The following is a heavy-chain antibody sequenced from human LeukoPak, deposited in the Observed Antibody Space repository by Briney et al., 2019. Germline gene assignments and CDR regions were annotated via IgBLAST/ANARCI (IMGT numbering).Heavy chain of an antibody. Sequence: SETLSLTCTVSGGSIINSSYYWGWLRQPPGKGLEGIGSIYYSGITYYNPSLKSQVTISVDTSKNQFSLKLSSVTAADTAVYYCARLGEWNFPRDDYGGRGTLVTVYS. J-gene: IGHJ4*02. D-gene: IGHD3-16*01. CDR1: GGSIINSSYY. CDR2: IYYSGIT. CDR3: ARLGEWNFPRDDY. V-gene: IGHV4-39*07.